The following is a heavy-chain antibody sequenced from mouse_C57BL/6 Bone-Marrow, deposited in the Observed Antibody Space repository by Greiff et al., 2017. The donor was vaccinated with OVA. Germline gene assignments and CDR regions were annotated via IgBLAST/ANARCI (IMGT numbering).Heavy chain of an antibody. J-gene: IGHJ4*01. CDR2: ISNGGGST. V-gene: IGHV5-12*01. Sequence: EVMLVESGGGLVQPGGSLKLSCAASGLTFSDYYMYWVRQTPEKRLEWVAYISNGGGSTYYPDTVKGRFTISRDNAKNTLYLQMSRLKSEDTAMYYCARQDAMDYWGQGTSVTVSS. CDR3: ARQDAMDY. CDR1: GLTFSDYY.